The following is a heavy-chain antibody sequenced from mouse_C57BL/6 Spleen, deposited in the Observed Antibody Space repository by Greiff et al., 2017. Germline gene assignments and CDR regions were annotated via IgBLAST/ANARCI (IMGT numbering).Heavy chain of an antibody. Sequence: EVKVVESGGGLVKPGGSLKLSCAASGFTFSSYAMSWVRQTPEKRLEWVATISDGGSYTYYPDNVKGRFTISRDNAKNNLYLQMSHLKSEDTAMYYCARDQLGHCDYWGQGTTLTVSS. CDR1: GFTFSSYA. J-gene: IGHJ2*01. V-gene: IGHV5-4*01. D-gene: IGHD4-1*02. CDR3: ARDQLGHCDY. CDR2: ISDGGSYT.